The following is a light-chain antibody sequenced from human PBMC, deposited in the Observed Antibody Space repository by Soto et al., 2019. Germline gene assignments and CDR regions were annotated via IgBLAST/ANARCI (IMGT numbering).Light chain of an antibody. J-gene: IGLJ2*01. CDR3: SSHTSSTHVV. V-gene: IGLV2-14*01. Sequence: QSALTQPASVSGSPGQSITISCTGTSSDVGGYNYVSWYQQHPGKAPKLMIYEVSNRPSGVSNRFSGSKSGNTASLTISGLEDEDEADYYCSSHTSSTHVVFGGGTKLTVL. CDR1: SSDVGGYNY. CDR2: EVS.